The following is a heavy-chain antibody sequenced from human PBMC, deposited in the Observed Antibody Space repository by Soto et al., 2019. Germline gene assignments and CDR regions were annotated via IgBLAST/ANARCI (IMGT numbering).Heavy chain of an antibody. Sequence: GGSLRLSCAASGFTFSSYSMNWVRQAPGKGLEWVSSISSSSSYIYYADSVKGRFTISRDNAKNSLYLQMNSLRAEDTSLYYSASSPGAASWYLDYWGQGTLVTVSS. V-gene: IGHV3-21*01. CDR3: ASSPGAASWYLDY. J-gene: IGHJ4*02. CDR2: ISSSSSYI. CDR1: GFTFSSYS. D-gene: IGHD2-15*01.